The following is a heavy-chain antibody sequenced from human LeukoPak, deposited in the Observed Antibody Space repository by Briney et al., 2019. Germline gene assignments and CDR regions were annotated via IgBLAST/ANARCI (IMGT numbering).Heavy chain of an antibody. D-gene: IGHD3-22*01. CDR3: AGLSDDSGGPSPLAFDV. CDR2: IFRTGNI. J-gene: IGHJ3*01. V-gene: IGHV3-66*04. CDR1: GFTVSATY. Sequence: GGSLRLSCAASGFTVSATYIGWVRQAPGKGLDWVSVIFRTGNIFYADSVRGRFSISRDNSKNTLSLQMSSLRAEDTAVYFCAGLSDDSGGPSPLAFDVWGQGTMVTVAS.